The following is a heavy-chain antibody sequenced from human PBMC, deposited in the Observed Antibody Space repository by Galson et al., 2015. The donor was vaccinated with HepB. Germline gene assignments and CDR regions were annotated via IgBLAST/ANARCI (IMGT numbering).Heavy chain of an antibody. CDR1: GFTVSDTY. J-gene: IGHJ4*02. Sequence: SLRLSCAVSGFTVSDTYMSWVRQAPGKGPEWVSLIYMADTTYYADSVKGRFTIYRDNSKNTLYLQMNSLRVEDTAFYYCARGSSHFDDWGQGTLVTVSS. CDR3: ARGSSHFDD. V-gene: IGHV3-66*01. CDR2: IYMADTT.